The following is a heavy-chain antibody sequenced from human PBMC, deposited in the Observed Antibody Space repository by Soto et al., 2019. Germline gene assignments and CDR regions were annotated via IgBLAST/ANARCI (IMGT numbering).Heavy chain of an antibody. V-gene: IGHV5-51*01. J-gene: IGHJ3*01. CDR2: IYPADSET. Sequence: GESLKISCKDSGYSFSNYWIAWVRQMPGKGLECMGIIYPADSETRYSPSFQGQVTISADKSISTAYLQWSSLKASDTAVYYCASRGVSMAGIAFDLWGQGTMVTVSS. CDR3: ASRGVSMAGIAFDL. D-gene: IGHD6-19*01. CDR1: GYSFSNYW.